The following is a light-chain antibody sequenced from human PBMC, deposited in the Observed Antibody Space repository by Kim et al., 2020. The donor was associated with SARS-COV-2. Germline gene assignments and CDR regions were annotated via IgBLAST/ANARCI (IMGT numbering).Light chain of an antibody. Sequence: AVKLPCTLSSRQSSYAIAWHQPQPEKGPRYLMKLNSDGSHSKGDGTPDRFSGSSSGAERYLTISSLQSEDEADYYCQTWGTGIWVFGGGTQLTVL. CDR2: LNSDGSH. CDR1: SRQSSYA. CDR3: QTWGTGIWV. J-gene: IGLJ3*02. V-gene: IGLV4-69*01.